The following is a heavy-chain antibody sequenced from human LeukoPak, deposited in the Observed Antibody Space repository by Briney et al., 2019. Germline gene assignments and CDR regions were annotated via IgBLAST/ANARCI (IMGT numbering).Heavy chain of an antibody. J-gene: IGHJ4*02. CDR2: IYYSGGT. D-gene: IGHD5-12*01. CDR1: GGSISSSSYY. Sequence: SETLSLTCTVSGGSISSSSYYWGWIRQPPGKGLEWIGSIYYSGGTYYNPSLKSRVTISVDTSKNQFSLKLSSVTAADTAVYYCARGGRLRGYSGYDYDYWGQGTLVTVSS. V-gene: IGHV4-39*01. CDR3: ARGGRLRGYSGYDYDY.